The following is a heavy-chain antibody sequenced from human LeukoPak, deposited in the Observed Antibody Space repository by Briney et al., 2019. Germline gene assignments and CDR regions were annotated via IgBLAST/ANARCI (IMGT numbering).Heavy chain of an antibody. D-gene: IGHD2-2*01. V-gene: IGHV1-69*13. Sequence: GASVKVSCKASGGTFSSYAISWVRQAPGQGLEWMGGIIPIFGTANYAQKFQDRVTITADESTSTAYMELSSLRSEDTAVYYCARSDLGYCSSTSCYASEGYYYGMDVWGKGTTVTVSS. J-gene: IGHJ6*04. CDR2: IIPIFGTA. CDR3: ARSDLGYCSSTSCYASEGYYYGMDV. CDR1: GGTFSSYA.